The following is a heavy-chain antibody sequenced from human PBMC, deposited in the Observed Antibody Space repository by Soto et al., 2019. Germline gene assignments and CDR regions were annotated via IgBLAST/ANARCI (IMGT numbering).Heavy chain of an antibody. J-gene: IGHJ4*02. V-gene: IGHV3-66*01. CDR3: AAVRPLHY. CDR1: GFTVTRNY. CDR2: IYSGGST. Sequence: EVQLVESGGGLVQPGGSLRLSCAASGFTVTRNYMSWVRQAPGKGLEWVSIIYSGGSTYYADSVKGRFTISRDNSKNTLYLQMNSLRAEDTAVYSCAAVRPLHYWGQGTLVTVSS. D-gene: IGHD4-17*01.